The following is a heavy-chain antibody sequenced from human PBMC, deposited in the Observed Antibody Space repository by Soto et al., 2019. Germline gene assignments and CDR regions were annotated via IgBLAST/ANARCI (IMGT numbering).Heavy chain of an antibody. CDR2: INPSGGST. Sequence: GASVKVSCKASGYPFTRHYVHWVRQAPGQGLEWMGIINPSGGSTVYAQKLQGRVSMTRDTSTSTVYMELSSLRSEDTAVYYCARETAVTDDYYYYGMDVWGQGTTVTVSS. J-gene: IGHJ6*02. D-gene: IGHD6-19*01. V-gene: IGHV1-46*04. CDR3: ARETAVTDDYYYYGMDV. CDR1: GYPFTRHY.